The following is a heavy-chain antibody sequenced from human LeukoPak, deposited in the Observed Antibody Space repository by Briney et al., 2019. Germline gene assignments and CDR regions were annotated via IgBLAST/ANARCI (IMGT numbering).Heavy chain of an antibody. V-gene: IGHV4-4*09. CDR2: NYHSGNT. CDR3: ASTRRAAVAGRFDS. J-gene: IGHJ4*02. Sequence: SETLSLTCNVSGASMSSNYWSWIRQPPGKGLEWIGYNYHSGNTNYSPSLESRVTMSVDESKNQFSLRVHFVSAADTAVYYCASTRRAAVAGRFDSWGQGTLATVSS. CDR1: GASMSSNY. D-gene: IGHD6-19*01.